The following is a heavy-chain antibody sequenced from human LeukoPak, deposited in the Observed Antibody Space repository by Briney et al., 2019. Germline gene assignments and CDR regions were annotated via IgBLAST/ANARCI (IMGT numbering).Heavy chain of an antibody. CDR2: ISSSSSYI. CDR3: ATYGGVDIVANDAFDI. V-gene: IGHV3-21*01. D-gene: IGHD5-12*01. J-gene: IGHJ3*02. CDR1: GFTFSSYS. Sequence: GGSLRLSCAASGFTFSSYSMNWVRQAPGKGLEWVSSISSSSSYIYYADSVKGRFTISRDNAKNSLYLQMNSLRAEDTAVYYCATYGGVDIVANDAFDIWGQGTMVTVSS.